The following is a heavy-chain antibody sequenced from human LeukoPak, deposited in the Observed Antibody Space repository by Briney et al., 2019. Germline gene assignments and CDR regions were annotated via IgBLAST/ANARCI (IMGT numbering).Heavy chain of an antibody. CDR3: ARIPTHAFDI. CDR1: GLTFSSYD. V-gene: IGHV3-48*04. Sequence: PGGSLRLSCAASGLTFSSYDMNWVRQAPGKGLEWVSYISSSSSTIYYADSVKGRFTISRDNAKNSLYLQMNSLRAEDTAVYYCARIPTHAFDIWGQGTMVTVSS. D-gene: IGHD5-18*01. CDR2: ISSSSSTI. J-gene: IGHJ3*02.